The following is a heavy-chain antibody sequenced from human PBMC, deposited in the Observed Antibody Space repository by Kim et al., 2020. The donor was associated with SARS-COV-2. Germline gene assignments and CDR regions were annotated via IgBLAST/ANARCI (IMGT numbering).Heavy chain of an antibody. V-gene: IGHV3-21*01. Sequence: GGSLRLSCAASGFTFSSYSMNWVRQAPGKGLEWVSSISSSSSYIYYADSVKGRFTISRDNAKNSLYLQMNSLRAEDTAVYYCAREGYSGYVERYYYYYYGMDVWGQGTTVTVSS. CDR2: ISSSSSYI. J-gene: IGHJ6*02. D-gene: IGHD5-12*01. CDR1: GFTFSSYS. CDR3: AREGYSGYVERYYYYYYGMDV.